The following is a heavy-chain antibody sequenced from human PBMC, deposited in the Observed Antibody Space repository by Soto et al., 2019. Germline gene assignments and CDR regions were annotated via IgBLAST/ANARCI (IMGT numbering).Heavy chain of an antibody. CDR2: INPNSGGT. V-gene: IGHV1-2*02. CDR1: GYTFTGYY. CDR3: ARSVVVVAALDY. Sequence: SVKVSCKASGYTFTGYYMHWVRQAPGQGLEWMGWINPNSGGTNYAQKFQGRVTMTRDTSISTAYMELSRLRSDDTAVYYCARSVVVVAALDYWGQGTLVTVSS. J-gene: IGHJ4*02. D-gene: IGHD2-15*01.